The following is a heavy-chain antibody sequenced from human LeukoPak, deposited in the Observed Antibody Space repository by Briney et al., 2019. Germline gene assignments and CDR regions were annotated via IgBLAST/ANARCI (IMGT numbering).Heavy chain of an antibody. V-gene: IGHV1-8*01. D-gene: IGHD4-17*01. J-gene: IGHJ4*02. CDR2: MNPNSGNT. CDR3: ARGDYGDKFDY. CDR1: GYTFTSYD. Sequence: ASVKVSCKASGYTFTSYDINWVRQATGQGLEWMGWMNPNSGNTGYAQKLQGRVTMTTETSTSTAYMEVRSLRSDDTAVYYCARGDYGDKFDYWGQGTLVTISS.